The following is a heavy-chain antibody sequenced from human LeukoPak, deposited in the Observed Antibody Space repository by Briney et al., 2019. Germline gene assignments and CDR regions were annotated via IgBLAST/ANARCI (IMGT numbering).Heavy chain of an antibody. CDR1: GFTFSSYA. D-gene: IGHD3-16*02. Sequence: GGSLRLSCAASGFTFSSYAMSWVRQAPGKGLEWVSAISGSGGSTYYADSVKGRFTISRDNSKNTLYMQMNSLRAEDTAVYYCAKDHYDYVWGSYRADYWGQGTLVTVSS. CDR2: ISGSGGST. V-gene: IGHV3-23*01. J-gene: IGHJ4*02. CDR3: AKDHYDYVWGSYRADY.